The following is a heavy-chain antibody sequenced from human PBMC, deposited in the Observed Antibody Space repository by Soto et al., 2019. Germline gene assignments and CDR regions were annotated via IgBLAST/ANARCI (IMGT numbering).Heavy chain of an antibody. CDR2: ISFDGSNK. D-gene: IGHD6-13*01. CDR3: AKKGRREAAGQDYSYGMDV. V-gene: IGHV3-30*18. CDR1: GVTFSYYG. J-gene: IGHJ6*02. Sequence: QVQLVESGGGVVQPGRSLRLSCAASGVTFSYYGIHWVRQAPGKGLEWVAVISFDGSNKYYAGSVKGRFTISRDNSKNTLYLQMKSLRVEDTAVYFCAKKGRREAAGQDYSYGMDVWGQGTTVTVSS.